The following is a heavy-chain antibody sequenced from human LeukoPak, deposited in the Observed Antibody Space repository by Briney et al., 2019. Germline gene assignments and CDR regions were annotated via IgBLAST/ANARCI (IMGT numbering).Heavy chain of an antibody. CDR3: AREYIVVVPAADRLRYYYYGMDV. D-gene: IGHD2-2*01. Sequence: SETLSLTCAVYSGSLSGYYWSWIRQPPGKGLEWIGYIYYSGSTNYNPSLKSRVTISVDTSKNQFSLKLSSVTAADTAVYYCAREYIVVVPAADRLRYYYYGMDVWGQGTTVTVSS. V-gene: IGHV4-59*01. J-gene: IGHJ6*02. CDR1: SGSLSGYY. CDR2: IYYSGST.